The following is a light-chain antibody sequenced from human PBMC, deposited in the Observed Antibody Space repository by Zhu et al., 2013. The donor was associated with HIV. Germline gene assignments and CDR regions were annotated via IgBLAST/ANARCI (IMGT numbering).Light chain of an antibody. V-gene: IGKV3-11*01. CDR3: HQRSDWRGT. Sequence: EIVLTQSPATLSSSPGERATLSCRASQSVDTYLAWYRQKPGQAPRLLIYDASNRATGIPARFSGSGSGTDFTLTISSLEPEDFAVYYCHQRSDWRGTFGQGTKLEI. CDR2: DAS. J-gene: IGKJ2*01. CDR1: QSVDTY.